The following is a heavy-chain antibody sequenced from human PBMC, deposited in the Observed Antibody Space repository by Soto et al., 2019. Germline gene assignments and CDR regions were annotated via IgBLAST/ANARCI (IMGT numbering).Heavy chain of an antibody. V-gene: IGHV1-46*01. CDR1: GYTFTSYY. J-gene: IGHJ6*02. CDR3: ARDLTYYDSSGHGPYGMDV. CDR2: INPSGGST. Sequence: ASVKVSCKASGYTFTSYYMHWVRQAPGQGLEWMGIINPSGGSTSYAQKFQGRVTMTRDTPTSTVYMELSSLRSEDTAVYYCARDLTYYDSSGHGPYGMDVWGQGTTVTVSS. D-gene: IGHD3-22*01.